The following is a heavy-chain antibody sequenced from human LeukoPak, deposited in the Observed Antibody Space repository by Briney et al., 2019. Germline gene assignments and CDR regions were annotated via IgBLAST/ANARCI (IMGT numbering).Heavy chain of an antibody. D-gene: IGHD2/OR15-2a*01. J-gene: IGHJ3*02. CDR3: ARHSFSHDAFDI. CDR2: IIPIFGTA. Sequence: GASVKVSCKASGGTFSSYAISWVRQAPGQGLEWMGGIIPIFGTANYAQKFQGRVTITTDESTSTAYMELSGLRSEDTAVYYCARHSFSHDAFDIWGQGTMVTVSS. V-gene: IGHV1-69*05. CDR1: GGTFSSYA.